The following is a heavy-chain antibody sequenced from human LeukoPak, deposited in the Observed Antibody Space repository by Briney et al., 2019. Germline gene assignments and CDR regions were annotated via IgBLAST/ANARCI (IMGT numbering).Heavy chain of an antibody. CDR2: IYPGDSDP. D-gene: IGHD2-2*01. J-gene: IGHJ5*02. CDR1: GYSFTSYW. Sequence: GESLKISCKGSGYSFTSYWIGWVRQMPGKGLGLMGIIYPGDSDPSYSPSFQGQVTISADQSISTAYLEWSSLKASDTAMYYCARRGYCSSTSCYQGAMNRFDPWGQGTLVTVSS. V-gene: IGHV5-51*01. CDR3: ARRGYCSSTSCYQGAMNRFDP.